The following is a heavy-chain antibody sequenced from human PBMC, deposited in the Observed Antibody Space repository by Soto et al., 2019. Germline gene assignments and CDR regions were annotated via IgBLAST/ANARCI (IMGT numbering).Heavy chain of an antibody. Sequence: QVQLVESGGGVVQPGRSLRLSCAASGFTFSSYAMHWVRQAPGKGLEWVAVISYDGSNKYYADSVKGRFTISRDNSKSTLYLQMNSLRAEDTAVYYCARDSSGLDYWGQGTLVTVSS. J-gene: IGHJ4*02. CDR1: GFTFSSYA. V-gene: IGHV3-30-3*01. CDR2: ISYDGSNK. CDR3: ARDSSGLDY. D-gene: IGHD6-19*01.